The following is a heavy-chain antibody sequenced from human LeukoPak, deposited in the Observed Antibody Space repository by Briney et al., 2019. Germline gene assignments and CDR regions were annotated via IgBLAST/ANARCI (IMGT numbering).Heavy chain of an antibody. CDR3: AGPTYYDSSGYRSGVAFDI. V-gene: IGHV4-4*09. CDR1: GGSISSYY. Sequence: SETLSLTCTVSGGSISSYYWSWIRQPPGKGLEWIGYIYTSGSTNYNPSLKSRVTISVDTSKNQFSLKLSSVTAADTAVYYCAGPTYYDSSGYRSGVAFDIWGQGTMVTVSS. D-gene: IGHD3-22*01. CDR2: IYTSGST. J-gene: IGHJ3*02.